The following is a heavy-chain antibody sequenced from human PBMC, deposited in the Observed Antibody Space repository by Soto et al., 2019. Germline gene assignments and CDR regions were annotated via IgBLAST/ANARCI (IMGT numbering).Heavy chain of an antibody. D-gene: IGHD2-2*02. Sequence: ASVKVSCKASGGTFSSYTISWVRQAPGQGLEWMGRIIPILGIANYAQKFQGRVTITADKSTSTAYMELSSLRAEDTAVYYCAKLYQPLLYKVWSFDYWGQGTLVTVSS. J-gene: IGHJ4*02. CDR3: AKLYQPLLYKVWSFDY. CDR1: GGTFSSYT. CDR2: IIPILGIA. V-gene: IGHV1-69*02.